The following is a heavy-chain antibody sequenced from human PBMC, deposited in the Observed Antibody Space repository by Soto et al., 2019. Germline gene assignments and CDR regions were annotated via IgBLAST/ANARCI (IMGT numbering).Heavy chain of an antibody. CDR1: GGTFSSYA. J-gene: IGHJ4*02. D-gene: IGHD5-18*01. Sequence: SVKVSCKASGGTFSSYAISWVRQAPGQGLEWMGGIIPIFGTANYAQKFQGRVTITADESTSTAYMELSSLRSEDTAVYYCARDGRDGYNPDEYYFDYWGQGTLVTVSS. V-gene: IGHV1-69*13. CDR2: IIPIFGTA. CDR3: ARDGRDGYNPDEYYFDY.